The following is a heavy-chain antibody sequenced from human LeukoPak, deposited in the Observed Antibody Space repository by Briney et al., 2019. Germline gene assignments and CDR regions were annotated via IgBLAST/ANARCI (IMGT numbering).Heavy chain of an antibody. D-gene: IGHD6-6*01. CDR2: INHSGST. Sequence: KPSETLSLTCAVYGGSFSGYYWSWIRQPPGKGLGWIGEINHSGSTNYNPSLKSRVTISVDTSKNQFSLKLSSVTAADTAVYYCATRTRYSSSSLFDYWGQGTLVTVSS. CDR1: GGSFSGYY. V-gene: IGHV4-34*01. CDR3: ATRTRYSSSSLFDY. J-gene: IGHJ4*02.